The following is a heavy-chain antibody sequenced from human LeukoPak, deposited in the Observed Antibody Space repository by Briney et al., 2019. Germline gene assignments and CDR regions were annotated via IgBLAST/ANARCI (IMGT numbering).Heavy chain of an antibody. Sequence: ASVKVSCKASGYTFTGSYMHLVRQAPGQGLEWMGWINPNSGDTDYAQNFLGRVTMTRDTSISTAYMELSMLGSDDTAVYYCARGPKNSGSYYFDYWGQGTLVTVSS. V-gene: IGHV1-2*02. D-gene: IGHD1-26*01. CDR2: INPNSGDT. CDR3: ARGPKNSGSYYFDY. J-gene: IGHJ4*02. CDR1: GYTFTGSY.